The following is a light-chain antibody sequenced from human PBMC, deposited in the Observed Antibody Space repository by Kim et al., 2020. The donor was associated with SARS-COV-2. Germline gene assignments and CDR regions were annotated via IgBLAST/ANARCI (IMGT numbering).Light chain of an antibody. CDR3: CSYAGSNTWV. CDR2: EGS. CDR1: SIYVGTYNL. Sequence: QSITISCTGTSIYVGTYNLISWYQQYPGKAPKLMIYEGSQRPSGVSNRFSGSKSGYMASLTISGLQAEDEADYYCCSYAGSNTWVFGGGTKLTVL. J-gene: IGLJ3*02. V-gene: IGLV2-23*01.